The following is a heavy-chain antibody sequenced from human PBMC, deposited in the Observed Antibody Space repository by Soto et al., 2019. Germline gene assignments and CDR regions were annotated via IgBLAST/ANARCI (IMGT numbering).Heavy chain of an antibody. J-gene: IGHJ5*02. CDR2: IYYSGST. D-gene: IGHD3-22*01. V-gene: IGHV4-59*01. CDR3: ARGLDYYDSSGPGGNWFDP. Sequence: SETLSLTCTGSGGSISSYYWSWIRQPPGKGLEWIGYIYYSGSTNYNPSLKSRVTISVDTSKNQFSLKLSSVTAADTAVYYCARGLDYYDSSGPGGNWFDPWGQGTLVTVSS. CDR1: GGSISSYY.